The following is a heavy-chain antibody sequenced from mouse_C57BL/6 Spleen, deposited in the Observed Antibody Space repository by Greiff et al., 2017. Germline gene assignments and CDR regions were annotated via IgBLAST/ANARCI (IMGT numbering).Heavy chain of an antibody. J-gene: IGHJ2*01. D-gene: IGHD3-3*01. Sequence: VQLQQSGPELVKPGASVKIPCKASGYTFTDYNMDWVKQSHGKSLEWIGDINPNNGGTIYNQKFKGKATLTVDKSSSTAYLELRSLASEDTAVYYSARGERGPYYFDYWGQGTTLTVSA. CDR3: ARGERGPYYFDY. V-gene: IGHV1-18*01. CDR1: GYTFTDYN. CDR2: INPNNGGT.